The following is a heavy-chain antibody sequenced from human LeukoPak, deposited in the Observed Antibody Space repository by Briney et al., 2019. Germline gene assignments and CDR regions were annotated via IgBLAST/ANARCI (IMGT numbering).Heavy chain of an antibody. D-gene: IGHD3-10*01. V-gene: IGHV4-38-2*02. Sequence: SETLSLTCNVSGYSISSGYYWGWIRQPPGKGLEWIGSMHHSGITYYNPSLKSRVTISVDTSKNQFSLKLSSVTAADTAVYYCARDPVYYGSGRNWGYWGQGTLVIVSS. CDR2: MHHSGIT. CDR1: GYSISSGYY. CDR3: ARDPVYYGSGRNWGY. J-gene: IGHJ4*02.